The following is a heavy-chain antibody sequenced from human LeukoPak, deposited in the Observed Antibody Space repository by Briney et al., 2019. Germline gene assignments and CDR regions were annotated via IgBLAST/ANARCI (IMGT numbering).Heavy chain of an antibody. J-gene: IGHJ4*02. CDR3: ARESNWAYYFDY. Sequence: ASVKDSCKASGYTFASYGITWVRQAPGQGLEWMGWISPYDGNTNYAQKFQGRVTLTTDTSTTTASMELRSLRFDDTAVYYCARESNWAYYFDYSGQRTLVTVSS. CDR1: GYTFASYG. CDR2: ISPYDGNT. V-gene: IGHV1-18*01. D-gene: IGHD3-16*01.